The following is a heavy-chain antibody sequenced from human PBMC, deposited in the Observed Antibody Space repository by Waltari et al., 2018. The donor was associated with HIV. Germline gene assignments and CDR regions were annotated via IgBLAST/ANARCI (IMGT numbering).Heavy chain of an antibody. J-gene: IGHJ4*02. Sequence: QVQLVESGGGVVQPGRSLRLSCAVSGFTFSNYAMHWVRQAPGKGLGWVAVISEDGNEKYYADSVKGRFTISRGNSRNTLYLQMNSLRGEDTAVYYCARGRGGPDYWGQGTLVTVSS. CDR2: ISEDGNEK. CDR1: GFTFSNYA. CDR3: ARGRGGPDY. D-gene: IGHD3-10*01. V-gene: IGHV3-30*01.